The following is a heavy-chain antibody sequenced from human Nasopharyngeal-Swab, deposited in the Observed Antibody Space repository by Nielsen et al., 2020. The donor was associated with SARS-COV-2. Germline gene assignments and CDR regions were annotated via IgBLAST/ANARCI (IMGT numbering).Heavy chain of an antibody. J-gene: IGHJ4*02. Sequence: GSLRLSCTVSGGSISSSSYYWGWIRQPPGKGLEWIGSIYCSGSTYYNPSLKSRVTISVDTSKNQFSLKLSSVTAADTAVYYCARVYGSGSYYNFPFDYWGQGTLVTVSS. CDR2: IYCSGST. CDR3: ARVYGSGSYYNFPFDY. CDR1: GGSISSSSYY. D-gene: IGHD3-10*01. V-gene: IGHV4-39*01.